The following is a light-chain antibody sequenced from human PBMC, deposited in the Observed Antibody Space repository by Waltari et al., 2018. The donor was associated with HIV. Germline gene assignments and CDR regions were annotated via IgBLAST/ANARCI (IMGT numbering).Light chain of an antibody. CDR1: DTDVGTYNY. CDR3: TSYTTTNTWV. J-gene: IGLJ3*02. CDR2: EVS. Sequence: QSALTQPASVSGSPGQSITISCTGTDTDVGTYNYVSWFQHHPGKAPKLIISEVSNRPPGVSHRFSGSKSGNTASLIISGLQAEDEASYYCTSYTTTNTWVFGGGTNLTVL. V-gene: IGLV2-14*01.